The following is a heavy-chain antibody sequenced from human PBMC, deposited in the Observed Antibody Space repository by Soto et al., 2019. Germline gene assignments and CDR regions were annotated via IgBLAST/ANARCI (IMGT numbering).Heavy chain of an antibody. CDR2: IYYSGST. V-gene: IGHV4-31*03. J-gene: IGHJ6*02. Sequence: QVQLQESGPGLVKPSQTLSLTCTVSGGSISSGGYYWSWIRQHPGKGLEWIGYIYYSGSTYYNPSLQSRVTISVDTSKNQYSLKLSSVTAADTAVYYCARDGGVGCSSTSCPYYYYGMDVWGQGTTVTVSS. CDR1: GGSISSGGYY. D-gene: IGHD2-2*01. CDR3: ARDGGVGCSSTSCPYYYYGMDV.